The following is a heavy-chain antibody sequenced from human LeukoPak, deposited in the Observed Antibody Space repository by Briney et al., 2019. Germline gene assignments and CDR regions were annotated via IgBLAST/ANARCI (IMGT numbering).Heavy chain of an antibody. CDR1: GGSFSAYY. V-gene: IGHV4-34*01. Sequence: PSETLSLTCAVYGGSFSAYYWSWIRQPPGKGLEWIGEIDHSGSTNYNPSLMSRVTISVDVSKNQFSLNLSSVTAADTTVYYCARRGYSGYDHYFFDYWGLGTLVTVSS. CDR3: ARRGYSGYDHYFFDY. J-gene: IGHJ4*02. CDR2: IDHSGST. D-gene: IGHD5-12*01.